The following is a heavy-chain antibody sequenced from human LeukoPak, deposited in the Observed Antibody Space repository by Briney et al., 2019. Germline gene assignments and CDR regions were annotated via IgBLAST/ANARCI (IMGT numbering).Heavy chain of an antibody. Sequence: SETLSLTCTVSGDSITSYYWNWIRQPPGKGLEWIGYVYYRGATNYNPSLKTRVTTSIDTSKKQFSLKLSSMTAADTAVYFCAGVFSGRRPFELWGKGTLVTVSS. CDR1: GDSITSYY. V-gene: IGHV4-59*01. CDR3: AGVFSGRRPFEL. D-gene: IGHD3-10*01. CDR2: VYYRGAT. J-gene: IGHJ4*02.